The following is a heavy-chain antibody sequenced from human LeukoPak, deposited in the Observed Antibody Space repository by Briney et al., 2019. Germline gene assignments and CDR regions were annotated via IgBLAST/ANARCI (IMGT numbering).Heavy chain of an antibody. Sequence: PSETLSLTCTVSGGSIKNYCWNWIRQPAGKGLEWIGRMHTSGSTNHNPSLKSRVTTSVDTSKNQFSLKLTSVTAADTAVYYCARDGGSGWYDYWGQGILVTVSS. CDR1: GGSIKNYC. CDR3: ARDGGSGWYDY. V-gene: IGHV4-4*07. J-gene: IGHJ4*02. D-gene: IGHD6-19*01. CDR2: MHTSGST.